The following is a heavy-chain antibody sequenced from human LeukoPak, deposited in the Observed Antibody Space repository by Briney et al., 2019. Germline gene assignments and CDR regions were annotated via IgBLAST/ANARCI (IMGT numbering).Heavy chain of an antibody. CDR3: ARSISGSTLDY. Sequence: GESLKISCKGAGYIFTNFWIGWVRQMPGKGLEWMGVIYPGDSDTRYSPSFQGQVTISADKSISTAYLQWSSLKASDTAMYYCARSISGSTLDYWGQGTLVTVSS. CDR2: IYPGDSDT. J-gene: IGHJ4*02. CDR1: GYIFTNFW. D-gene: IGHD1-26*01. V-gene: IGHV5-51*01.